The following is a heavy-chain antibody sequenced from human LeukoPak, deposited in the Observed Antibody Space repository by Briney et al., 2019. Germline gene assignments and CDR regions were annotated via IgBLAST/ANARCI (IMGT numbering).Heavy chain of an antibody. D-gene: IGHD5-24*01. CDR3: ARGKGDVDL. V-gene: IGHV4-61*02. Sequence: PSETLSLTCTVSGGSISSGSYYWSWLRQPAGKGLEWIGRIYTSGSTNYNPSLKSRVTISVDTSKNQFSLKLSSVTAADTAVYYCARGKGDVDLWGQGTLVTVSS. CDR1: GGSISSGSYY. J-gene: IGHJ5*02. CDR2: IYTSGST.